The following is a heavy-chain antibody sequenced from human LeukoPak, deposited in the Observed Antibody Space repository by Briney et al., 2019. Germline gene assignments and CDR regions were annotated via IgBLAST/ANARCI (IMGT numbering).Heavy chain of an antibody. V-gene: IGHV4-59*08. Sequence: SETLSLTCTVSGGSTSSYYWSWIRQPPGKGLEWIGYIYYSGSTNYNPSLKSRVTISIDTSRNQFSLKLSSVTAADTAVYYCARHSPVYYDFDYWGQGTLVTVSS. CDR3: ARHSPVYYDFDY. CDR2: IYYSGST. CDR1: GGSTSSYY. J-gene: IGHJ4*02. D-gene: IGHD2-8*01.